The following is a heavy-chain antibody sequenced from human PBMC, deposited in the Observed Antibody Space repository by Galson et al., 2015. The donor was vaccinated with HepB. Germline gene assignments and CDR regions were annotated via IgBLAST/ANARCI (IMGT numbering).Heavy chain of an antibody. CDR1: GFTFSSYG. CDR2: IWYDGSNK. D-gene: IGHD5-18*01. J-gene: IGHJ6*02. V-gene: IGHV3-33*08. Sequence: SLRLSCAASGFTFSSYGMHWVRQAPGKGLEWVAVIWYDGSNKYYADSVKGRFTIFRDNSKNTLYLQMNSLRAEDTAVYYCARDSVDTGYYYGMDVWGQGTTVTVSS. CDR3: ARDSVDTGYYYGMDV.